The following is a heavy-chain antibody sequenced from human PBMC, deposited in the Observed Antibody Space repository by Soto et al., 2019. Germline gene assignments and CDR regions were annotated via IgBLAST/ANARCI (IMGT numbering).Heavy chain of an antibody. CDR3: AKEAAPYYYGSGSNFDY. V-gene: IGHV3-23*01. CDR2: ISGSGGST. CDR1: GFTFSSYA. J-gene: IGHJ4*02. Sequence: LRLSCAASGFTFSSYAMSWVRQAPGKGLEWVSAISGSGGSTYYADSVKGRFTISRDNSKNTLYLQMNSLRAEDTAVYYCAKEAAPYYYGSGSNFDYWGQGTLVTVSS. D-gene: IGHD3-10*01.